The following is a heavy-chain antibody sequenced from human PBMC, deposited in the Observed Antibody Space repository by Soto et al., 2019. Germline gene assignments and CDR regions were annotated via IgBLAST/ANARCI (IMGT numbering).Heavy chain of an antibody. Sequence: EVQLLESGGGLVEPGGSLRLSCAASGFTFSSYAMTWVRQAPGKGLEWVSAISGSGGSTYYADSVKGRFTISRDNSKNTLYLQMNSLRAEDTAIYYCARKRGGYYYDGSGYYYYFDYWGQGTLVTVSS. CDR1: GFTFSSYA. V-gene: IGHV3-23*01. D-gene: IGHD3-22*01. CDR2: ISGSGGST. CDR3: ARKRGGYYYDGSGYYYYFDY. J-gene: IGHJ4*02.